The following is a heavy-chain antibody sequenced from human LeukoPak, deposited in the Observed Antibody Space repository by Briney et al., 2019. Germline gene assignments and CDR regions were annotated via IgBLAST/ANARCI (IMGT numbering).Heavy chain of an antibody. V-gene: IGHV3-11*04. CDR3: ARDPGQLYCGGDCYWFDP. CDR2: ISTSGSTI. CDR1: GFTFSDYY. Sequence: GGSLRLSCAASGFTFSDYYMTWIRQAPGKGLEWVSYISTSGSTIYYADSVKGRFTISRDKAKNSLYLQMNSLRAEDTAVYYCARDPGQLYCGGDCYWFDPWGQGTLVTVSS. D-gene: IGHD2-21*02. J-gene: IGHJ5*02.